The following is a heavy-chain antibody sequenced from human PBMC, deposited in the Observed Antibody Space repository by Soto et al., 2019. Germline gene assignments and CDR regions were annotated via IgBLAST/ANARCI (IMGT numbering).Heavy chain of an antibody. CDR2: ISGSGGST. Sequence: EVQLLESGEGLVQPGGSLRLSCAASGFTFSSYAMSWVRQAPGKGLEWVSAISGSGGSTYYADSVKGRFTISRDNSKNTLYLQMNSLRAEDTAVYYCAKDDGWELKGFDYWGQGTLVTVSS. V-gene: IGHV3-23*01. D-gene: IGHD1-26*01. CDR3: AKDDGWELKGFDY. J-gene: IGHJ4*02. CDR1: GFTFSSYA.